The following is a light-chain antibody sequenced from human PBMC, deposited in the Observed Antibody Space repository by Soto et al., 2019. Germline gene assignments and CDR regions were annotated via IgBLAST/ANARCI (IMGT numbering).Light chain of an antibody. CDR1: ISDVGSYDL. CDR3: CSYAGSSTSWV. V-gene: IGLV2-23*01. CDR2: EGS. J-gene: IGLJ3*02. Sequence: VLTQPASVSGSPGQSITISCTGTISDVGSYDLVSWYQQHPGKAPKLMIYEGSKRPSGVSSRFSGSKSGNTASLTISGLQAEDEADYYCCSYAGSSTSWVFGGGTKLTVL.